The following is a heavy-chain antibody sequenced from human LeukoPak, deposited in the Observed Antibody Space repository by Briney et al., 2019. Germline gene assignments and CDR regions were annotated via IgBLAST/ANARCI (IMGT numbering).Heavy chain of an antibody. CDR1: GGSFSDYF. CDR3: ARAGTPITMIVVESNWFDP. D-gene: IGHD3-22*01. V-gene: IGHV4-34*01. CDR2: ISHSGST. Sequence: KPSETLSLTCAVYGGSFSDYFWSWIRQPPGKGLEWIGEISHSGSTTYNPSLRSRVTISVDTSKNQFSLKLSSVTAADTAVYYCARAGTPITMIVVESNWFDPWGQGTLVTVSS. J-gene: IGHJ5*02.